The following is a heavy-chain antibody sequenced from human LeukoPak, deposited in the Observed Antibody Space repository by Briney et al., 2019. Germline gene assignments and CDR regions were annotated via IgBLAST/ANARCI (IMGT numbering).Heavy chain of an antibody. J-gene: IGHJ4*02. Sequence: GGSLRLSCAGAEFTFSGYTMNWVRQAPGKGLEWVSYISPDSTEIYYADSVKGRFTISRDNAKNSLYLQMNSLRAEDTAVYYCASGMRVGPNIWSQGTLVTVSS. D-gene: IGHD1-26*01. CDR3: ASGMRVGPNI. CDR2: ISPDSTEI. CDR1: EFTFSGYT. V-gene: IGHV3-21*05.